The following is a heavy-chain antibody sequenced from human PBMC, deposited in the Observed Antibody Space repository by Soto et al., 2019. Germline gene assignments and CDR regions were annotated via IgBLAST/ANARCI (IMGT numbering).Heavy chain of an antibody. V-gene: IGHV1-18*04. CDR3: ARGTSAMIVVVPADY. Sequence: WASVKVSCKASGYTFTSYGISWVRQAPGQGLEWMGWISAYNGNTNYAQKLQGRVTMTTDTSTSTAYMELRSLRSDDTAVYYCARGTSAMIVVVPADYWGQGTLVTVS. CDR2: ISAYNGNT. CDR1: GYTFTSYG. J-gene: IGHJ4*02. D-gene: IGHD3-22*01.